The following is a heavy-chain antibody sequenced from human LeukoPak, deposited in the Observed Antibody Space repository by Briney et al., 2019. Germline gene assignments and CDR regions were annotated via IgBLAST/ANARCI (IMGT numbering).Heavy chain of an antibody. V-gene: IGHV3-23*01. D-gene: IGHD5-24*01. J-gene: IGHJ4*02. Sequence: GGSLRLSCAASGFTFSSYAMSWVRQAPGKGLEWVSAISGSGGSTYYADSVKGRFTISRDNSKNTLYLQMNSLRAEDTAVYCCAKDLGDGYNYAQPDPFDYWGQGTLVTVSS. CDR2: ISGSGGST. CDR1: GFTFSSYA. CDR3: AKDLGDGYNYAQPDPFDY.